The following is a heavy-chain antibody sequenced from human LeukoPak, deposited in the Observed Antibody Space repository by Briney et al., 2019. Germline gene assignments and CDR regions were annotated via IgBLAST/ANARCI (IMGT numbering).Heavy chain of an antibody. CDR1: GYTFTGYY. D-gene: IGHD3-10*01. J-gene: IGHJ4*02. CDR3: ARVAGGIYGSGSYLDY. CDR2: INPNSGGT. V-gene: IGHV1-2*04. Sequence: ASVKVSCKASGYTFTGYYMHWVRQAPGQGLEWMGWINPNSGGTNYAQKFQGWVTMTRDTSISTAYMELSRLRPDDTAVYYCARVAGGIYGSGSYLDYWGQGTLVTVSS.